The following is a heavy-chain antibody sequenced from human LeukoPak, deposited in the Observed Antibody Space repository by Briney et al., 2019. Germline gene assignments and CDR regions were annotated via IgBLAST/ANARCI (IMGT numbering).Heavy chain of an antibody. D-gene: IGHD3-10*01. CDR2: INPSGGST. CDR3: ARGRRVITMVRGVIDSLDY. J-gene: IGHJ4*02. Sequence: GASVKVSCKASGYTFTSYYMHWVRQAPGQGLEWMGIINPSGGSTSYAQKFQGRVTMTRDTSTSTVYMELSSLRSEDTAVYYCARGRRVITMVRGVIDSLDYWGQGTLVTVS. V-gene: IGHV1-46*01. CDR1: GYTFTSYY.